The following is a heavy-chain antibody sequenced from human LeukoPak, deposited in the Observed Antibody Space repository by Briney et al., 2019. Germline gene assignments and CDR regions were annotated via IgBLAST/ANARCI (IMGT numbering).Heavy chain of an antibody. V-gene: IGHV3-21*01. CDR3: ARDGIVAGNNDY. CDR1: GFTFSSYS. J-gene: IGHJ4*02. Sequence: GGSLRLSCAASGFTFSSYSMNWVRQAPGKWLEWVSSISSSSSYIYYADSVKGRFTISRDNAKNSLYLQMNSLRAEDTAVYYCARDGIVAGNNDYWGQGTLVTVSS. D-gene: IGHD6-19*01. CDR2: ISSSSSYI.